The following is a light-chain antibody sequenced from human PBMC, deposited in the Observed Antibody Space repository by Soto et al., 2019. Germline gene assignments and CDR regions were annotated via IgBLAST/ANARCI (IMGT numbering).Light chain of an antibody. CDR1: SSDVGGYNY. J-gene: IGLJ1*01. CDR3: CSYAGSSV. V-gene: IGLV2-11*01. CDR2: DVS. Sequence: QSVLTQARSVSGSPGQSVTISCTGTSSDVGGYNYVSWYQQHPGKAPKLMIYDVSKRPSGVPDRFSGSKSGNTASLTISGLQAEDEADYYCCSYAGSSVFGTGTKVTVL.